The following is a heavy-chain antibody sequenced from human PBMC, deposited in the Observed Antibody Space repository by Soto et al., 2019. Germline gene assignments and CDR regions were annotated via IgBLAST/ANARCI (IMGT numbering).Heavy chain of an antibody. Sequence: QVQLVQSGAEVKKPGSSVKVSCKASGGTFSSYAISWVRQAPGQGLEWMGGIIPIFGTANYAQKFQGRVTITADKSTSTAYMELSSLRSEDTAVYYCARVHAQKSQWLVPRGRFDPWGQGTLVTVSS. D-gene: IGHD6-19*01. CDR3: ARVHAQKSQWLVPRGRFDP. V-gene: IGHV1-69*06. CDR2: IIPIFGTA. J-gene: IGHJ5*02. CDR1: GGTFSSYA.